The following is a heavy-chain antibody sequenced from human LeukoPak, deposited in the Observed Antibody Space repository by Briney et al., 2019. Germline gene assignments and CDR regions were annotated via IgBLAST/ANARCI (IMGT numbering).Heavy chain of an antibody. CDR1: GFTFNRYW. D-gene: IGHD2-2*02. V-gene: IGHV3-7*04. J-gene: IGHJ4*02. CDR2: IKEDGNEK. CDR3: ARAQSTVVVPAAIPSDY. Sequence: PGGSLRLSCAASGFTFNRYWMSWVRQAPGKGLEWVANIKEDGNEKYYVESVKGRFTFSRDNANSSLYLQMSSLRAEDTAVYYCARAQSTVVVPAAIPSDYWGQGTLVVVSS.